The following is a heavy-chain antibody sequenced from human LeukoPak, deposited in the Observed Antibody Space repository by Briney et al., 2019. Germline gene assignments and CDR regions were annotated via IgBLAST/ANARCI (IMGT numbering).Heavy chain of an antibody. CDR1: GFTFNNYE. J-gene: IGHJ4*02. V-gene: IGHV3-48*03. CDR2: ISSSGSNI. Sequence: GGSLRLSCAASGFTFNNYELNWVRQAPGKGLEWVSNISSSGSNIYYADSVKGRFIISRDNAKNSLYLQMNSLRAEDTAVYYCARETYSYDSSGNSPFDYWGQGTLLTVSS. D-gene: IGHD3-22*01. CDR3: ARETYSYDSSGNSPFDY.